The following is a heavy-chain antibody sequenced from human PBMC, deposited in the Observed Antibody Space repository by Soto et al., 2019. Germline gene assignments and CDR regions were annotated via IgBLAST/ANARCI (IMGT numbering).Heavy chain of an antibody. V-gene: IGHV3-33*01. CDR3: ARDNRIPIFGVVLDY. D-gene: IGHD3-3*01. CDR1: GFTFSSYG. J-gene: IGHJ4*02. Sequence: PGGSLRLSCAASGFTFSSYGMHWVRQAPGKGLEWVAVIWYDGSNKYYADSVKGRFTISRDNSKNTLYLQMNSLRAEDTAVYYCARDNRIPIFGVVLDYWGQGTLVTVSS. CDR2: IWYDGSNK.